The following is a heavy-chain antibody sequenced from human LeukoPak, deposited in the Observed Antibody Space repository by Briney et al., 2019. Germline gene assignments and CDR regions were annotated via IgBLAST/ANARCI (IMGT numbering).Heavy chain of an antibody. CDR1: GDSVSSNSAA. Sequence: SQTLSLTCAISGDSVSSNSAAWNWIRQSPSRGLEWLGRTSYRSKWYNDYAVSVKSRITINPDTSRNQVSLHLNSVTPEDTAVYYCARGSYYDAGGGRVDSWGQGTLVTVSS. V-gene: IGHV6-1*01. CDR3: ARGSYYDAGGGRVDS. CDR2: TSYRSKWYN. D-gene: IGHD2-8*02. J-gene: IGHJ5*01.